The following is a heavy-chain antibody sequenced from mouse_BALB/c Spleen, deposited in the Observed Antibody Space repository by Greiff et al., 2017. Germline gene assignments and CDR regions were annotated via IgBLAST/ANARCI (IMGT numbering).Heavy chain of an antibody. CDR2: INPDSSTI. CDR3: ARRGPYWYFDV. CDR1: GFDFSRYW. V-gene: IGHV4-1*02. J-gene: IGHJ1*01. Sequence: EVQVVESGGGLVQPGGSLKLSCAASGFDFSRYWMSWVRQAPGKGLEWIGEINPDSSTINYTPSLKDKFIISRDNAKNTLYLQMSKVRSEDTALYYCARRGPYWYFDVWGAGTTVTVSS.